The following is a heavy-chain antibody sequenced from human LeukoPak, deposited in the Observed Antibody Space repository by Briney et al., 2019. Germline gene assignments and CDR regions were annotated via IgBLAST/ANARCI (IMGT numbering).Heavy chain of an antibody. J-gene: IGHJ4*02. V-gene: IGHV3-30*04. CDR3: ARDAELLRFDY. D-gene: IGHD1-26*01. CDR2: ISYDGSNK. CDR1: GFTFSSYA. Sequence: GGSLRLSCAASGFTFSSYAMHWVRQAPGKGLEWVAVISYDGSNKYYADSVNGRFTISRDNSKNTLYLQMNSLRAEDTAVYYCARDAELLRFDYWGQGTLVTVSS.